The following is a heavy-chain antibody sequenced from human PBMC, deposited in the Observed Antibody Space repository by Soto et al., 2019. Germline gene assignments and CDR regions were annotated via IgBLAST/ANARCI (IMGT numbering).Heavy chain of an antibody. CDR3: ARWRNDCSTTSCYHFDY. CDR1: DFSISSGHY. V-gene: IGHV4-38-2*01. Sequence: SETLSLTCAVSDFSISSGHYWGWIRQPPGKGLEWIGSIYHSGTTYNNPSLKSRVTMSVDKSKNQFSLKLSSVTAADTAVYYSARWRNDCSTTSCYHFDYWGQGTMVTVSS. CDR2: IYHSGTT. J-gene: IGHJ4*02. D-gene: IGHD2-2*01.